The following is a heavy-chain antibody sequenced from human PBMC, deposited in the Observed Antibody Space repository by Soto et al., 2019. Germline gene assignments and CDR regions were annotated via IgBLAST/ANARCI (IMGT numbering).Heavy chain of an antibody. D-gene: IGHD2-2*01. CDR1: GGSISSGGYY. CDR2: IYYSGST. J-gene: IGHJ4*02. Sequence: PSGTLSLTCTVSGGSISSGGYYWSWIRQHPGKGLEWIGYIYYSGSTYYNPSLKSRVTISVDTSKNQFSLKLSSVTAADTAVFYCARFQLLNTVTSPNFDYWGQGTLVIVSS. V-gene: IGHV4-31*03. CDR3: ARFQLLNTVTSPNFDY.